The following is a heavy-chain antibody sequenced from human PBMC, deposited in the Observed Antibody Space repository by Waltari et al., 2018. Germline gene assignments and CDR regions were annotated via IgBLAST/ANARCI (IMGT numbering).Heavy chain of an antibody. CDR1: GFTFSSYW. J-gene: IGHJ6*03. CDR3: ARDREYYDFWSGQYYYYYMDV. Sequence: EVQLVESGGGLVQPGGSLRLSCAASGFTFSSYWMSWVRQAPGKGLAWVANIKQDGSRKYYVDSVKGRFTISRDNAKNSLYLQMNSLRAEDTAVYYCARDREYYDFWSGQYYYYYMDVWGKGTTVTISS. CDR2: IKQDGSRK. D-gene: IGHD3-3*01. V-gene: IGHV3-7*01.